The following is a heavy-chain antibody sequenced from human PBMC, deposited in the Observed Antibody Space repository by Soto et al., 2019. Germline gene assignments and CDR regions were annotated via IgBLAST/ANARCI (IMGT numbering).Heavy chain of an antibody. CDR3: TRANWYSEY. D-gene: IGHD7-27*01. V-gene: IGHV4-59*11. CDR1: GGSISNHY. Sequence: QVQLQESGPGLVKPSETLSLTCTVSGGSISNHYWSWIRQPPGKGLEWIGYIYYNGNTNNNLPLKSRVTMSVDTSKNQISLKLSSVTAADTAVYYCTRANWYSEYWGQGTLVTVSS. CDR2: IYYNGNT. J-gene: IGHJ4*02.